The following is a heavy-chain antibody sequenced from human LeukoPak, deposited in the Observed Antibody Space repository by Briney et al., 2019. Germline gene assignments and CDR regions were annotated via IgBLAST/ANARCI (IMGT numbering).Heavy chain of an antibody. V-gene: IGHV3-23*01. CDR1: GFTFSSYG. CDR2: ISGTGLST. J-gene: IGHJ6*03. Sequence: PGGSLRLSCAASGFTFSSYGMSWVRQAPGKGLEWVSTISGTGLSTYYADSVKGRFTISRDNSKNTLYLQMNSLRAEDTAVYYCAREGRRPPYYYYYMDVWGKGTTVTISS. CDR3: AREGRRPPYYYYYMDV.